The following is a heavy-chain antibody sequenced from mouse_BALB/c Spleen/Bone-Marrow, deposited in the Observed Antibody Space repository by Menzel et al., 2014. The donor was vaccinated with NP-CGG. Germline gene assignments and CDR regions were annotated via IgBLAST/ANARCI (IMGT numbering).Heavy chain of an antibody. J-gene: IGHJ3*01. CDR3: ARSGSGYDGFAY. V-gene: IGHV1S29*02. CDR2: IYPHNGGT. CDR1: GYTFTDYN. Sequence: EVQRVESGPELVKPGASVKISCKASGYTFTDYNMHWVKQSHGKSLEWIGYIYPHNGGTGYNQKFKSKATLTVDNSSSTSYMELRSLTSEDSAVYYCARSGSGYDGFAYWGQGTLVTVSA. D-gene: IGHD2-2*01.